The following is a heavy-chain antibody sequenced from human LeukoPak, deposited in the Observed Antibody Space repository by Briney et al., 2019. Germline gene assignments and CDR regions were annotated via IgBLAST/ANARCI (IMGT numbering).Heavy chain of an antibody. CDR1: GYTFNSYG. V-gene: IGHV1-18*01. CDR3: ARTDYDFWSGYHYYYYYMDV. CDR2: ISTYNDNT. D-gene: IGHD3-3*01. Sequence: GASVKVSCKASGYTFNSYGISWVRQAPGQGLEWMGWISTYNDNTNYAQKLQGRVTMTTDTSTSTAYMELRSLRSDDTAVYYCARTDYDFWSGYHYYYYYMDVWGKGTTVTVSS. J-gene: IGHJ6*03.